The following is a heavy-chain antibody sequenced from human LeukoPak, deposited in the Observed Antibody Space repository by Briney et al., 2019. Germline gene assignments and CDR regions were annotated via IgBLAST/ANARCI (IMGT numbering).Heavy chain of an antibody. Sequence: PGGSLRLSCAASGFTFSSYEMNWVRQAPGKGLEWVSYISSSGSTIYYADSVKGRFTISRDNAKNSLYLQMNSLRAEDTAVYYCAREVVYLAAGYGMDVWGKGTTVTVSS. CDR1: GFTFSSYE. D-gene: IGHD2-15*01. J-gene: IGHJ6*04. V-gene: IGHV3-48*03. CDR3: AREVVYLAAGYGMDV. CDR2: ISSSGSTI.